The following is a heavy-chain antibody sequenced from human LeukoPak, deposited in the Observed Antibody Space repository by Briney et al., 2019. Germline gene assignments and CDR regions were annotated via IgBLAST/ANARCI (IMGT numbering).Heavy chain of an antibody. CDR2: IYYSGST. J-gene: IGHJ4*02. V-gene: IGHV4-59*01. Sequence: PSETLSLTCTVSGGSISNYYWSWVRQPPGKGLECIGYIYYSGSTNYNPSLKSRVTFSVDTSKNQFSLKLNSVTAADTAVYYCARGGDYGDLRYFDYWGQGTLVTVSS. CDR1: GGSISNYY. CDR3: ARGGDYGDLRYFDY. D-gene: IGHD4-17*01.